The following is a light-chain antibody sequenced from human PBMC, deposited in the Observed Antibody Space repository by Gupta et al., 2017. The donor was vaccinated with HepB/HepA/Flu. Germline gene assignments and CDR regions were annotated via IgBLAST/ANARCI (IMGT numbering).Light chain of an antibody. CDR1: SSDIGAYNY. CDR3: NSSTESKSVV. J-gene: IGLJ3*02. Sequence: QSALTQPASVSASPGQSITISCTGTSSDIGAYNYVSWFKQHPGRAPKIIMEEISNRQSGVSHRVSASNSGNKASMTISGIQADDDAYDYCNSSTESKSVVFGGGTKLTGL. V-gene: IGLV2-14*01. CDR2: EIS.